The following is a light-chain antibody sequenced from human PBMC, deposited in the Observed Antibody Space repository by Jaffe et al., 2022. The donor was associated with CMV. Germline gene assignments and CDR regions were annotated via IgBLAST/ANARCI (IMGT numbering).Light chain of an antibody. J-gene: IGKJ4*01. CDR2: FAS. V-gene: IGKV2-28*01. CDR1: ESLLQSNGYIY. Sequence: DIVMTQFPLSLPVTPGEPASISCRSSESLLQSNGYIYLDWYLQKPGKSPQLLIYFASNRASGVSDRFSGSGSGTDFTLQISRVEAEDVGVYYCMQTLQSPTTFGGGTKVEIK. CDR3: MQTLQSPTT.